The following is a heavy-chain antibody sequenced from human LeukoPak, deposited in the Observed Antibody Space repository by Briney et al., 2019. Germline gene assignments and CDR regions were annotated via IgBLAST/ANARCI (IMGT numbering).Heavy chain of an antibody. D-gene: IGHD6-13*01. V-gene: IGHV4-34*01. CDR1: GGSFSGYY. CDR3: ARGGIAAAGTLWYFDY. CDR2: INHSGST. J-gene: IGHJ4*02. Sequence: SETLSLTCAVYGGSFSGYYWSWIRQPPGKGLEWIGEINHSGSTNYNPSLKSRVTISVDTSKNQFSLKLSSVTAADTAVYYCARGGIAAAGTLWYFDYWGQGTLVTVSS.